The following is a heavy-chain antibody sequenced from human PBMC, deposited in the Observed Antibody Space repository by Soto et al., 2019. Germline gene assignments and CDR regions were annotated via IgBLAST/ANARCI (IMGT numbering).Heavy chain of an antibody. J-gene: IGHJ3*02. V-gene: IGHV1-18*01. CDR2: ISAYNGNT. CDR1: GYTFTSYG. Sequence: ASVKVSCKASGYTFTSYGISWVRQAPGQGLEWMGWISAYNGNTNYAQKLQGRVTMTTDTSTSTAYMELRSLRSDDTAVYYCARDRARYSGSPEAFDIWGQGTMVTVSS. D-gene: IGHD5-12*01. CDR3: ARDRARYSGSPEAFDI.